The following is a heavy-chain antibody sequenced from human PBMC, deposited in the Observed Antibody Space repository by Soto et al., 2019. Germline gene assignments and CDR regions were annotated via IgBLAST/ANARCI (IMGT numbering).Heavy chain of an antibody. V-gene: IGHV1-69*13. Sequence: GASVKVSCKASGYTFTSYDINWVRQATGQGLEWMGWMNPNSGTANYAQKFQGRVTITADESTSTAYMELSSLRSEDTAVYYCARTTIFGVVILDYWGQGTLVTVSS. CDR3: ARTTIFGVVILDY. J-gene: IGHJ4*02. CDR1: GYTFTSYD. CDR2: MNPNSGTA. D-gene: IGHD3-3*01.